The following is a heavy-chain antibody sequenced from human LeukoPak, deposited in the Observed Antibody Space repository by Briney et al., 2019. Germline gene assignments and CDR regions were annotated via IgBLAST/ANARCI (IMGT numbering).Heavy chain of an antibody. V-gene: IGHV3-23*01. CDR3: AKCLAVTGTCYFDY. Sequence: GGSLRLSCAASGFTLSIYAMSWVRQAPGKGLEWVSLISGNTGSTYYADSVKGRFTISRDITKNTLYLQMNSLRAEDTATYYCAKCLAVTGTCYFDYWGQGTLVTVSS. CDR2: ISGNTGST. CDR1: GFTLSIYA. D-gene: IGHD6-19*01. J-gene: IGHJ4*02.